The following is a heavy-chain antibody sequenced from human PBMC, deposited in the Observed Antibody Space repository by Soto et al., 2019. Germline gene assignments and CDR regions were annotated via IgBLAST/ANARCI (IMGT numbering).Heavy chain of an antibody. CDR2: IYSAGTT. D-gene: IGHD1-1*01. V-gene: IGHV4-4*07. CDR3: AANWRGAYEGLFDL. CDR1: GGPISGYY. J-gene: IGHJ3*01. Sequence: QVQLRESGPGLVKPSETLSLTCNVSGGPISGYYWTWVRQPAGKGLEWIGRIYSAGTTDLNPSLKSRVIMSVDTSSNQFSLKLLSVTAADTAVYYCAANWRGAYEGLFDLWGQGTTVTVSS.